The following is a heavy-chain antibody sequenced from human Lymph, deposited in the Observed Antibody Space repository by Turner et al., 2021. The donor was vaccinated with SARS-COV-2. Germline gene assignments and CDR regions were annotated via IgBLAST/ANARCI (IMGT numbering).Heavy chain of an antibody. Sequence: EVQLVESGGGLVQPGRSMRLTCAASGFTFDDYAMDWVRQAPGKGREWVSGISWNCVSIVYADSVKGRFTISRDNSKNSLYLEMNSLRAEDTGLYDCAKDRESSPRRFDYWGQGTLVTVSS. CDR1: GFTFDDYA. CDR2: ISWNCVSI. CDR3: AKDRESSPRRFDY. D-gene: IGHD1-26*01. V-gene: IGHV3-9*01. J-gene: IGHJ4*02.